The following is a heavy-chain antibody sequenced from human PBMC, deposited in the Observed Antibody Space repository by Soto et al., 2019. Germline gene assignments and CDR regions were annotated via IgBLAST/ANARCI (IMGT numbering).Heavy chain of an antibody. CDR2: IIPILGIA. V-gene: IGHV1-69*02. Sequence: SVKVSCKASGGTFSSYTISWVRQAPGQGLEWMGRIIPILGIANYAQKFQGRVTITADKSTSTAYMELSSLRSENTAVYYCARVDILTGSLSYWGQGTLVTVSS. CDR1: GGTFSSYT. D-gene: IGHD3-9*01. J-gene: IGHJ4*02. CDR3: ARVDILTGSLSY.